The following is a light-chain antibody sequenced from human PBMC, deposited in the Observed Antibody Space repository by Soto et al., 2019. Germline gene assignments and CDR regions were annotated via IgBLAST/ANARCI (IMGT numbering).Light chain of an antibody. J-gene: IGKJ1*01. V-gene: IGKV1-9*01. CDR3: LQHNTNPWT. CDR1: HGISTC. Sequence: DIQLTQSPSLLSASVGARATTTCRASHGISTCLAWYQQKPGKAPKLMIYEASTLESGVPSRFSGSGSGTEFTLTINRLQPEDFATYYCLQHNTNPWTFGQGTKVDI. CDR2: EAS.